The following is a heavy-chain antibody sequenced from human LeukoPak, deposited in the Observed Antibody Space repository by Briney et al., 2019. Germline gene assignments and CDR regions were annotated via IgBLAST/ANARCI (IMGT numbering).Heavy chain of an antibody. D-gene: IGHD3-22*01. J-gene: IGHJ3*02. Sequence: ASVKVSCKASGYTFSTYYVHWVRQAPGQGLEWMGMIIPSDGFTSYAQKFQGRVTMTRDMSTSTVYMELSSLRSDDTAVYYCASLKNYYDSSGYLVTDAFDIWGQGTMVTVSS. CDR2: IIPSDGFT. CDR1: GYTFSTYY. V-gene: IGHV1-46*01. CDR3: ASLKNYYDSSGYLVTDAFDI.